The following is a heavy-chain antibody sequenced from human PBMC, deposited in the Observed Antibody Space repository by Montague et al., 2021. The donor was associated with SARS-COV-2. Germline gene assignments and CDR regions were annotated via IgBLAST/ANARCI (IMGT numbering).Heavy chain of an antibody. J-gene: IGHJ6*02. CDR3: AKGIYMRRGVSHGMDV. V-gene: IGHV3-23*01. D-gene: IGHD3-10*01. CDR1: GFRFDSYA. Sequence: SLRLSCAAPGFRFDSYAMSWVRQAPGKGLEWLSAISSGGETTDYADSIKGRFTLSRDNSMNTLYLQMNRLRGEDTAVYYCAKGIYMRRGVSHGMDVWGQGTTVTVSS. CDR2: ISSGGETT.